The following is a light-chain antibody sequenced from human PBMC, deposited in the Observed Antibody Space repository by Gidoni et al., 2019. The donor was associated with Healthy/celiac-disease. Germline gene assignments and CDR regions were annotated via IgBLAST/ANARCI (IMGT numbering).Light chain of an antibody. CDR2: AAS. Sequence: DIQMIQSPSSLSASVGDRVTITCRASQGISNYLAWYQQKPGKVPKLLIYAASTLQSGVPSRFSGSGSWTDFTLTISSLQPEDVATYYCQKYNSARTFGQGTKVEIK. CDR1: QGISNY. CDR3: QKYNSART. V-gene: IGKV1-27*01. J-gene: IGKJ1*01.